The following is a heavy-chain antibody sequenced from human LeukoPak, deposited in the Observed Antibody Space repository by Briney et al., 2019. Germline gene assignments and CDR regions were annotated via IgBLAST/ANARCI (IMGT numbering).Heavy chain of an antibody. CDR3: ATTGYLDDAFDI. CDR2: IYYSGST. J-gene: IGHJ3*02. CDR1: GGSISSYY. V-gene: IGHV4-59*12. D-gene: IGHD1-14*01. Sequence: SETLSLTCTVSGGSISSYYWSWIRQPPGKGLEWIGYIYYSGSTNYNPSLKSRVTISVDTSKNQFSLKLSSVTAADTAVYYCATTGYLDDAFDIWGQGTMVTVSS.